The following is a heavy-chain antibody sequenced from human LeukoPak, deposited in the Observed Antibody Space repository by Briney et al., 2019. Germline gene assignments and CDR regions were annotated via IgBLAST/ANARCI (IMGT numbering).Heavy chain of an antibody. D-gene: IGHD6-6*01. J-gene: IGHJ6*03. V-gene: IGHV4-39*07. CDR2: VYYSGSS. CDR3: ARDGAARPGYYMDV. Sequence: PSETLSLTCTVSNGSISSSSYYWGWIRQPPREGLEWIGSVYYSGSSHYNPSLKSRVTISVDTSKNQFSLRLSSVTAADTAVYYCARDGAARPGYYMDVWGKGTTVTVSS. CDR1: NGSISSSSYY.